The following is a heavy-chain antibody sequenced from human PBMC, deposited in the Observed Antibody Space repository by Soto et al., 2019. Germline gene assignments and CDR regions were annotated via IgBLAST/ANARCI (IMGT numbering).Heavy chain of an antibody. Sequence: ASVKVSCKASGYTFTGYYMHWVRQAPGQGLEWMGWINPNSGGTNYAQKFQGRVTMTRDTSISTAYMELSRLRSDDTAVYYCASSVVPAAKDYYYYYGMDVWGQGTTVTAP. CDR1: GYTFTGYY. D-gene: IGHD2-2*01. CDR3: ASSVVPAAKDYYYYYGMDV. J-gene: IGHJ6*02. CDR2: INPNSGGT. V-gene: IGHV1-2*02.